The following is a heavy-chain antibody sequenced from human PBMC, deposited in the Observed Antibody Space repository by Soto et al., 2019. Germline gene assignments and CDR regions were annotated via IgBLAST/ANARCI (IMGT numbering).Heavy chain of an antibody. D-gene: IGHD6-13*01. CDR2: IYYSGST. Sequence: SETLSLTCTVSGGSISSGDYYWSWIRQPPGKGLEWIGYIYYSGSTYYNPSLKSRVTISVDTSKNQFSLKLSSVTAADTAVYYCARVHGYSSFWYVTPLGYGMDGWGQGTTVTVSS. V-gene: IGHV4-30-4*01. J-gene: IGHJ6*02. CDR1: GGSISSGDYY. CDR3: ARVHGYSSFWYVTPLGYGMDG.